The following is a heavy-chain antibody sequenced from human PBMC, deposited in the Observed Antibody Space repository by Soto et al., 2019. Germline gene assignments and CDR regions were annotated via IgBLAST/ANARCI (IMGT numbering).Heavy chain of an antibody. J-gene: IGHJ6*02. CDR2: IWYDGSNK. CDR3: AREGGVRGVYNYYYGMDV. Sequence: QVQLVESGGGVVQPGRSLRLSCAASGFTFSSYGMHWVRQAPGKGLEWVAVIWYDGSNKYYADSVKGRFTISRDNSKNTLDLQMNSLRGEDTAVEFCAREGGVRGVYNYYYGMDVWGQGTTVTVSS. V-gene: IGHV3-33*01. CDR1: GFTFSSYG. D-gene: IGHD3-10*01.